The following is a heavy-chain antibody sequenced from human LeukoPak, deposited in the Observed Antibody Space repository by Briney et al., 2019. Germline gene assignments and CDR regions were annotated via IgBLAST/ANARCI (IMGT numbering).Heavy chain of an antibody. Sequence: SETLSLTCTVSGGSINNYYWSWIRQPAGKGLEWIGLIYSSGSTSYNPSLKSRVTMSVGTSKKQFSLRLSSVTAADTAVYYCAKSNGYGLVDIWGQGTMVTVSS. J-gene: IGHJ3*02. CDR1: GGSINNYY. CDR3: AKSNGYGLVDI. V-gene: IGHV4-4*07. D-gene: IGHD3-10*01. CDR2: IYSSGST.